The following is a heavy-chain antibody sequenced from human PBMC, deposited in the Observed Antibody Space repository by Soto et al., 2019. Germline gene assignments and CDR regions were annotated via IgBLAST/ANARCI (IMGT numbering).Heavy chain of an antibody. V-gene: IGHV4-4*07. CDR3: VRDGSKTLRDCFDP. J-gene: IGHJ5*02. CDR2: VYATGTS. Sequence: TSETMSLTCSVSGVYMSKFYWILIRQTAGKGLEWMGRVYATGTSDYNPSLRSRIAMSVDISKKTFSLRLRSVTAADTGVYYCVRDGSKTLRDCFDPWGQGIWVTVSS. CDR1: GVYMSKFY. D-gene: IGHD4-17*01.